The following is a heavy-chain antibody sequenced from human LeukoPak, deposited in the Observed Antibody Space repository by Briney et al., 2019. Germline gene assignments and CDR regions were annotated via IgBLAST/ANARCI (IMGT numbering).Heavy chain of an antibody. CDR1: GFTFSSYA. CDR3: AKTPGLVFGVVIIHNWYFDL. D-gene: IGHD3-3*01. J-gene: IGHJ2*01. V-gene: IGHV3-23*01. CDR2: ISGSGGST. Sequence: PGGSLRLSCAASGFTFSSYAMSWVRQAPGKGLEWVSAISGSGGSTYYADSVKGRFTISRDNSKNTLHLQMNSLRAEDTAVYYCAKTPGLVFGVVIIHNWYFDLWGRGTLVTVSS.